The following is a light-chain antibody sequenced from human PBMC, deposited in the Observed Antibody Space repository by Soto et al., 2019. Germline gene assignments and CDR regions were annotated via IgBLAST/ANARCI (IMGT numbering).Light chain of an antibody. CDR1: QSVSSY. CDR3: QPRSNWPPST. J-gene: IGKJ5*01. Sequence: EIVLTQSPATLTLTPWERATLXXRGSQSVSSYLAWYQQKPGQAPRLIXNYASNRATGGPARFSGSGSGTDFTLTIISLVPEDDAVYYCQPRSNWPPSTFGQGTRLDIK. V-gene: IGKV3-11*01. CDR2: YAS.